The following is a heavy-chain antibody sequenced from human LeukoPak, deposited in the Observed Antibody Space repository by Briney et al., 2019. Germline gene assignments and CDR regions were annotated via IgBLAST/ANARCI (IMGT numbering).Heavy chain of an antibody. V-gene: IGHV4-39*07. CDR2: IYNSGTT. J-gene: IGHJ6*03. D-gene: IGHD3-10*01. Sequence: SETLSLTCTVSGGSIDSSSYYWGWIRQPPGKGLEWIGSIYNSGTTYYNPSLKSRVTVSVDTSKNQFSLKLSSVTAADTALYYCARDQWFGHYYYYTDVWGKGTTVTVSS. CDR1: GGSIDSSSYY. CDR3: ARDQWFGHYYYYTDV.